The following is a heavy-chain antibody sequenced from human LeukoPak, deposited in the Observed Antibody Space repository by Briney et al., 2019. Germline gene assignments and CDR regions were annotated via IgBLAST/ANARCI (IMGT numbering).Heavy chain of an antibody. V-gene: IGHV1-69*13. J-gene: IGHJ4*02. CDR2: IIPIFGTA. D-gene: IGHD4-17*01. CDR3: ARGLVGYGDYLGYFDY. CDR1: GGTFSSYA. Sequence: SVNVSCKASGGTFSSYAISWVRQAPGQGLEWMGGIIPIFGTANYAQKFQGRVTITADESTSTAYMELSSLRSEDTAVYYCARGLVGYGDYLGYFDYWGQGTLVTVSS.